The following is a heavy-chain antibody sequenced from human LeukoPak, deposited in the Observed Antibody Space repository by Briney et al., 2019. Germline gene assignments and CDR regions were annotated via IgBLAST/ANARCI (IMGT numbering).Heavy chain of an antibody. D-gene: IGHD6-19*01. Sequence: ASVKVSCKASGYTFTSYDFNWVRQAPGQGPEWIGWMNPNSGTTGYAQKFQGRVTMTRDTSISTAYMDLSSLRSEDTAVYYCAGGSGWVSVDWGQGTLVTVSS. CDR1: GYTFTSYD. V-gene: IGHV1-8*01. CDR2: MNPNSGTT. J-gene: IGHJ4*02. CDR3: AGGSGWVSVD.